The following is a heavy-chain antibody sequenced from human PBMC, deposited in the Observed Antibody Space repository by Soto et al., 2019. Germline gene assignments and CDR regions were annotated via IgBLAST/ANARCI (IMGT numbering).Heavy chain of an antibody. Sequence: GGSLRLSCAASGFTFNHYAMSWVRQAPGKGLEWVSIIIANGGTSYADSVKGRFTISRDNSKNTVYLQMSSLRVEDTAIYYCAKDYTVAADPSSVILFDYLGQGALVTV. J-gene: IGHJ4*02. D-gene: IGHD2-15*01. CDR2: IIANGGT. CDR3: AKDYTVAADPSSVILFDY. CDR1: GFTFNHYA. V-gene: IGHV3-23*01.